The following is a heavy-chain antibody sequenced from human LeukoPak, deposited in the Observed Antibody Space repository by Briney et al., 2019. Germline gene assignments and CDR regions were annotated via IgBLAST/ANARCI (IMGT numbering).Heavy chain of an antibody. V-gene: IGHV3-23*01. D-gene: IGHD3-10*01. CDR2: ITESGGST. J-gene: IGHJ4*02. Sequence: GRSLRLSCAASGFTFSSYAMSWVRQAPGKGLEWVSGITESGGSTYYADSVKGRFTISRDNSKNTLYLQMNSPRAEDTAVYYCAKVRGGYFDYWGQGTLVTVSS. CDR3: AKVRGGYFDY. CDR1: GFTFSSYA.